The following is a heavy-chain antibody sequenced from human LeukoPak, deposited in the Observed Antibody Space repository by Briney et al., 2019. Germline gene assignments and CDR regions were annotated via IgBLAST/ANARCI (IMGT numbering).Heavy chain of an antibody. CDR1: GFTFSSYG. CDR2: ISYDGSNK. D-gene: IGHD1-26*01. Sequence: GGSLRLSCAASGFTFSSYGMHWVRQAPGKGLEWVAVISYDGSNKYYADSVKGRFTISRDNSKNTLYLQMNSLRAEDTAVYYCAKDLRRTWSNDAFDIWGQGTMVTVSS. CDR3: AKDLRRTWSNDAFDI. J-gene: IGHJ3*02. V-gene: IGHV3-30*18.